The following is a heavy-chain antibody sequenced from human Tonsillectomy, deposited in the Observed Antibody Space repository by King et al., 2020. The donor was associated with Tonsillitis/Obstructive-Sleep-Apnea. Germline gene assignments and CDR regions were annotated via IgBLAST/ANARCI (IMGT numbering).Heavy chain of an antibody. CDR1: GFTFSNFW. V-gene: IGHV3-7*03. CDR3: ARVLDYYDSSGYRAFDI. J-gene: IGHJ3*02. D-gene: IGHD3-22*01. CDR2: IKEDGSEK. Sequence: QLVQSGGGLVQPGGSLRLSCAASGFTFSNFWMSWVRQAPGKGLEWVTNIKEDGSEKYYVDSVKGRFTISRDNAKNSLYLQMNSLRADDTAVYYCARVLDYYDSSGYRAFDIWGQGTMVTVSS.